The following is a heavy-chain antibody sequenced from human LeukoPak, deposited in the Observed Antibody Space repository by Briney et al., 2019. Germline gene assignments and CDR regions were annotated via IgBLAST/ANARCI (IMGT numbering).Heavy chain of an antibody. CDR3: ARQWYYYGSGRPADI. D-gene: IGHD3-10*01. CDR2: IYHSGST. CDR1: GGSISSGGYY. J-gene: IGHJ3*02. Sequence: SETLSLTCTVSGGSISSGGYYWSWIRQPPGKGLEWIGYIYHSGSTYYNPSLKSRVTISVDRSKNQFSLKLSSVTAADTAVYYCARQWYYYGSGRPADIWGQGTMVTVSS. V-gene: IGHV4-30-2*01.